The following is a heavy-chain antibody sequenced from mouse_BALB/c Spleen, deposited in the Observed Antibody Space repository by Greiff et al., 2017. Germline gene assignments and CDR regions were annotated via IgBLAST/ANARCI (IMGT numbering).Heavy chain of an antibody. CDR1: GFAFSSYD. Sequence: EVMLVESGGGLVKPGGSLKLSCAASGFAFSSYDMSWVRQTPEKRLEWVAYISSGGGSTYYPDTVKGRFTISRDNAKNTLYLQMSSLKSEDTAMYYCARLIYYYGSSYHYYAMDYWGQGTSVTVSS. V-gene: IGHV5-12-1*01. CDR3: ARLIYYYGSSYHYYAMDY. CDR2: ISSGGGST. J-gene: IGHJ4*01. D-gene: IGHD1-1*01.